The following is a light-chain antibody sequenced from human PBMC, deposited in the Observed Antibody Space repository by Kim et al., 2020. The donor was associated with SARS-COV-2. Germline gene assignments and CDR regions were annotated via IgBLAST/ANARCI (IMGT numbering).Light chain of an antibody. CDR3: QQTYTNPWT. Sequence: AAVGDRVTITCRASQSISTYLNWYQQKPGKAPKRLIYTASGLQSGVSSRFSGSGSGTDFTLTIGSLQPEDCATYYCQQTYTNPWTFGQGTKVDIK. V-gene: IGKV1-39*01. J-gene: IGKJ1*01. CDR2: TAS. CDR1: QSISTY.